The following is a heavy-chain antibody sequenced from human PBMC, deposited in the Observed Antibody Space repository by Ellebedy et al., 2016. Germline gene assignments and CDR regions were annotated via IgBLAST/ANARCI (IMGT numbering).Heavy chain of an antibody. V-gene: IGHV4-34*01. CDR1: GGSFSGYY. CDR2: INHSGST. CDR3: ARALRYCSSTSCYTDYYYYYMDV. D-gene: IGHD2-2*02. J-gene: IGHJ6*03. Sequence: SETLSLXCAVYGGSFSGYYWSWIRQPPGKGLEWIGEINHSGSTNYNPSLKSRVTISVDTSKNQFSLKLSSVTAADTAVYYCARALRYCSSTSCYTDYYYYYMDVWGKGTTVTVSS.